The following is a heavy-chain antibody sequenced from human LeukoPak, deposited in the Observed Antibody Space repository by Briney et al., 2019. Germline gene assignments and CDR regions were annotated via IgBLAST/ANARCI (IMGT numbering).Heavy chain of an antibody. CDR1: GFTFSSHW. V-gene: IGHV3-74*01. D-gene: IGHD2-2*01. CDR3: ARELVVRAGDYFDN. CDR2: INGDGSSI. J-gene: IGHJ4*02. Sequence: GGSLRLYCAASGFTFSSHWMHWVRQAPGKGLVWVARINGDGSSIRYADSVKGRFTISRDNAKNTLFLQMNSLRDEDTAVYSCARELVVRAGDYFDNWGQGTLVTVSS.